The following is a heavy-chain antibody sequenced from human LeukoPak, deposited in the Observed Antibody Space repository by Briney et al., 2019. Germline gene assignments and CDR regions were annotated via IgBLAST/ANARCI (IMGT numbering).Heavy chain of an antibody. J-gene: IGHJ4*02. D-gene: IGHD3-9*01. CDR2: ISGSGGST. CDR3: AKGDVLPSYPTFDY. Sequence: PGGSLRLSCAASGFTFSSYAMSWVRQAPGKGLEWVSGISGSGGSTYYADSVKGRFTISRDTSKDTVYLQMHSLRAEDTAVYCCAKGDVLPSYPTFDYWGQGTLVTVSS. CDR1: GFTFSSYA. V-gene: IGHV3-23*01.